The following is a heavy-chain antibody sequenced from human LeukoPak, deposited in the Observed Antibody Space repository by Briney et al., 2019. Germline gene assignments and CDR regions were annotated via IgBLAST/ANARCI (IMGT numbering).Heavy chain of an antibody. J-gene: IGHJ3*01. CDR3: ARGKYYIGYPGGAFDV. CDR1: GYTFTLYD. CDR2: LNPNTSDT. Sequence: GASVKVSCKASGYTFTLYDINWVRQAPGQGLEWLGWLNPNTSDTGCTQKFQGRVTISRDTSIKTAYLELSSLTSDDTAVYYCARGKYYIGYPGGAFDVWGQGTLVTVSS. D-gene: IGHD5-18*01. V-gene: IGHV1-8*03.